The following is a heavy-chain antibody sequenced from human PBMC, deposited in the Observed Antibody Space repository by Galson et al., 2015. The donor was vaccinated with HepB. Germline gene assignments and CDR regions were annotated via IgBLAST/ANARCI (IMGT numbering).Heavy chain of an antibody. J-gene: IGHJ6*02. CDR1: GGTFSSYA. V-gene: IGHV1-69*13. D-gene: IGHD6-6*01. CDR2: IIPIFGTA. Sequence: SVKVSCKASGGTFSSYAISWVRQAPGQGLEWMGGIIPIFGTANYAQKFQGRVTITADESTSTAYMELSSLRSEDTAVYYCARNTPRAAARPRPDYYYYGMDVWGQGTTVTVSS. CDR3: ARNTPRAAARPRPDYYYYGMDV.